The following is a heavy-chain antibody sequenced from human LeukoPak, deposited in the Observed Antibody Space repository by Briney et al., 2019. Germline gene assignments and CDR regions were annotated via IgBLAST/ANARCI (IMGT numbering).Heavy chain of an antibody. CDR1: GYTFTSYG. V-gene: IGHV1-18*01. CDR2: ISAYNGNT. D-gene: IGHD1-26*01. Sequence: GASVKVSCKASGYTFTSYGISWVRQAPGQGLEWMGWISAYNGNTNYAQKLQGRVTMTTDTSTSTAYMELRSLRSGDTAVYYCARDLWELLRPNWFDPWGQGTLVTVSS. CDR3: ARDLWELLRPNWFDP. J-gene: IGHJ5*02.